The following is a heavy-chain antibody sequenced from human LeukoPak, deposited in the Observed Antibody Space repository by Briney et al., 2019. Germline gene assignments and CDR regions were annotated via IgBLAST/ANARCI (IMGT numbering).Heavy chain of an antibody. V-gene: IGHV1-69*01. Sequence: SVKVSCKASGGTFSSYAISWVRQAPGQGLEWMGGIIPIFGTANYAQKFQGRVTITADESTSTAYMELSSLRSEDTAVYYCARGRDRGKAVAGKGEFDYWGQGTLVTVSS. CDR2: IIPIFGTA. D-gene: IGHD6-19*01. CDR3: ARGRDRGKAVAGKGEFDY. J-gene: IGHJ4*02. CDR1: GGTFSSYA.